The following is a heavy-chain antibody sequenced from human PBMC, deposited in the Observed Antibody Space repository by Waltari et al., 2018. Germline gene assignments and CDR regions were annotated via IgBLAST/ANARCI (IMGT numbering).Heavy chain of an antibody. V-gene: IGHV4-39*01. D-gene: IGHD3-16*02. CDR3: ARSFGGVIVLDY. CDR2: IYYSGST. CDR1: GGSISSSSYY. Sequence: QLQLQESGPGLVKPSETLSLTCTVSGGSISSSSYYWGWIRQPPGKGLEWIGRIYYSGSTYYNPSLKSRVTISVDTSKNQFSLKLSSVTAADTAVYYCARSFGGVIVLDYWGQGTLVTVSS. J-gene: IGHJ4*02.